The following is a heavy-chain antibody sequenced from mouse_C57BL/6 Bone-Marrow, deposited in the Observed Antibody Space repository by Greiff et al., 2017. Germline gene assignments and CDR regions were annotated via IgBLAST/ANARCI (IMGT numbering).Heavy chain of an antibody. CDR1: GYTFTSYW. CDR3: ARWDYYGIPDD. Sequence: QVQLQQPGAELVMPGASVKLSCKASGYTFTSYWMHWVKQRPGQGLEWIGEIDPSDSYTNYNQKFKGKSTLTVDKSSSTAYMQLSSLTSEDSAVYYCARWDYYGIPDDWGQGTTLTVSS. CDR2: IDPSDSYT. D-gene: IGHD1-1*01. V-gene: IGHV1-69*01. J-gene: IGHJ2*01.